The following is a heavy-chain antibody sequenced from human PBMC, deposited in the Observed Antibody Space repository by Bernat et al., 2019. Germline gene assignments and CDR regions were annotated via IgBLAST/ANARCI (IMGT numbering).Heavy chain of an antibody. CDR2: INPNSGGT. J-gene: IGHJ4*02. CDR3: ARGYYASGSYRRFDY. CDR1: GYTFTGYY. D-gene: IGHD3-10*01. Sequence: QVQLVQSGAEVKKPGASVKVSCKASGYTFTGYYMHWVRQAPGQGLEWMGWINPNSGGTNYAQKFQGWVTMTTDTSTSTAYLELRSLRSDDTAVYYCARGYYASGSYRRFDYWGQGTLVTVSS. V-gene: IGHV1-2*04.